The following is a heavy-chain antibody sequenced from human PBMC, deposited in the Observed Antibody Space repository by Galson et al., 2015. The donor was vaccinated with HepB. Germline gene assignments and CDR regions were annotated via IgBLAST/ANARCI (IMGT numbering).Heavy chain of an antibody. J-gene: IGHJ4*02. CDR3: ARGRWLQLIDY. CDR2: ISSSSSTI. D-gene: IGHD5-24*01. Sequence: SLRLSCAASGFTFSSYSMNWVRQAPGKGLEWVSYISSSSSTIYYADSVKGRFTISRDNAKNSLHLQMNSLRDEDTAVYYCARGRWLQLIDYWGQGTLVTVSS. V-gene: IGHV3-48*02. CDR1: GFTFSSYS.